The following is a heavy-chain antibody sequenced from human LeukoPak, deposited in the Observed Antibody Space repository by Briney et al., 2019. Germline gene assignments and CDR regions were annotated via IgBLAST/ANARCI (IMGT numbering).Heavy chain of an antibody. V-gene: IGHV3-21*01. D-gene: IGHD3-16*02. J-gene: IGHJ4*02. CDR3: VRALYDYVWGSFRPNYFDQ. CDR2: ISSGSSSI. Sequence: PGGSLRLSCAVSGFTLSTYSMNWVRQAPGKGLEWVSSISSGSSSIYYADSLKGRVTISRDNAENSLYLQMNSLRAEDTAVYYCVRALYDYVWGSFRPNYFDQWGQGTLVTVSS. CDR1: GFTLSTYS.